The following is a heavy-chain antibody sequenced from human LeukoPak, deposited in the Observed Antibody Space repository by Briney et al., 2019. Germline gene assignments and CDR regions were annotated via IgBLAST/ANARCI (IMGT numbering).Heavy chain of an antibody. Sequence: PGGSLRLSCAASGFTFSSYSMNWVRQAPGKELEWVSSISSSGSTIYYADSVKGRFTISRDNAKNSLYLQMNSLRAEDTAVYYCARWWGDYSPGLDYWGQGTLVTVSS. V-gene: IGHV3-48*04. CDR2: ISSSGSTI. D-gene: IGHD4-17*01. J-gene: IGHJ4*02. CDR3: ARWWGDYSPGLDY. CDR1: GFTFSSYS.